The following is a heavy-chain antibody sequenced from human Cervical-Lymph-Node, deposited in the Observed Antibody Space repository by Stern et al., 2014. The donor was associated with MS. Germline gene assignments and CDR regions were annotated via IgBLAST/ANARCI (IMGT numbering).Heavy chain of an antibody. V-gene: IGHV1-69*01. J-gene: IGHJ4*02. CDR2: IIPTFDTP. Sequence: VQLVQSGAEVKKPGSSVKVSCKASGGTFSSYEITWVRQAPGQGLEWMGGIIPTFDTPTYAQRFQDRVTISADESRSTAYMKLSSLKSEDTAIYFCARAYTYYSNSAGYWGQGTLVTVSS. CDR1: GGTFSSYE. D-gene: IGHD3-10*01. CDR3: ARAYTYYSNSAGY.